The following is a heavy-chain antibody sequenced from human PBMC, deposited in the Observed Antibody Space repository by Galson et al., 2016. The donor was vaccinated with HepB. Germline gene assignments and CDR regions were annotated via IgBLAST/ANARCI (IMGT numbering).Heavy chain of an antibody. CDR3: VKDRGNFDLLYLRYYYYGMDV. D-gene: IGHD3-9*01. CDR1: GFAFSSYA. CDR2: ISGGGDST. J-gene: IGHJ6*02. V-gene: IGHV3-23*01. Sequence: SLRLSCAASGFAFSSYAMSWVRQAPGKGLEWVSGISGGGDSTFYADSVKGRFTISRDNSKNTVDLQMKSLRGEDTAVYFCVKDRGNFDLLYLRYYYYGMDVWGQGTTVPVSS.